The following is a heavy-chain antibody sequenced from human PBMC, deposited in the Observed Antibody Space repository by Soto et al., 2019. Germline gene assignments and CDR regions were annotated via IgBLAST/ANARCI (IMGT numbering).Heavy chain of an antibody. CDR3: AREVDTSPSSFAP. J-gene: IGHJ5*02. V-gene: IGHV4-30-4*01. CDR1: GGSISSGDYY. CDR2: IYYSGST. Sequence: QVQLQESGPGLVKPSQTLSLTCTVSGGSISSGDYYWTWIRQPPGKGLEWIGYIYYSGSTHYNPSLMRRITISIDTSKNQFSLKPTPVPAADTAVYYCAREVDTSPSSFAPWGQGTLVTVSS. D-gene: IGHD5-18*01.